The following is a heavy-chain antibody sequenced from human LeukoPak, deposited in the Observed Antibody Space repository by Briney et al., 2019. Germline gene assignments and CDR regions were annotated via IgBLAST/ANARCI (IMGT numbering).Heavy chain of an antibody. V-gene: IGHV3-23*01. CDR1: GFTFSSYG. Sequence: GGTLRLSCAASGFTFSSYGMSWVRQAPGKGLEWVSAISGSGGSTYYADSVKGRFTISRDNSKNTLYLQMNSLRAEDTAVYYCAKLWFGELFDYWGQGTLVTVSS. D-gene: IGHD3-10*01. J-gene: IGHJ4*02. CDR3: AKLWFGELFDY. CDR2: ISGSGGST.